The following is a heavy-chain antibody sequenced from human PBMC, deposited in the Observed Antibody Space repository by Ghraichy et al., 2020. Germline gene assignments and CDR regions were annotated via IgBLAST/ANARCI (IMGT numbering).Heavy chain of an antibody. CDR3: ARDRDYDYVWGSYRNEYYFDY. D-gene: IGHD3-16*02. CDR1: GFTFSSYS. CDR2: ISSSSSTI. J-gene: IGHJ4*02. Sequence: LSLTCAASGFTFSSYSMNWVRQAPGKGLEWVSYISSSSSTIYYADSVKGRFTISRDNAKNSLYLQMNSLRDEDTAVYYCARDRDYDYVWGSYRNEYYFDYWGQGTLVTVSS. V-gene: IGHV3-48*02.